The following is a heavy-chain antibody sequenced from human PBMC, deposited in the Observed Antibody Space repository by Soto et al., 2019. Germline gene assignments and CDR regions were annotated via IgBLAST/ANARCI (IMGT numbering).Heavy chain of an antibody. D-gene: IGHD6-19*01. V-gene: IGHV1-69*01. CDR3: ARGGTSGWLKGAYDV. J-gene: IGHJ3*01. Sequence: KFQGRVTISADDSTNTFHMELNSLTSEDTAIYYCARGGTSGWLKGAYDVWGQGTMVTVS.